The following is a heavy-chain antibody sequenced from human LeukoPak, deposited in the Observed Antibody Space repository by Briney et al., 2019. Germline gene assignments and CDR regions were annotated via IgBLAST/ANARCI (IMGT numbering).Heavy chain of an antibody. J-gene: IGHJ3*02. Sequence: ASVKVSCKASGYTFTSYGISWVRQAPGQGLEWMGWISAYNGNTNYAQKLQGRVTMTTDTSTSTAYMELRSLRSDDTAVYYCARDYYEDSGHWFDVFDIWGQGTLVTVSS. CDR3: ARDYYEDSGHWFDVFDI. CDR1: GYTFTSYG. D-gene: IGHD3-22*01. CDR2: ISAYNGNT. V-gene: IGHV1-18*01.